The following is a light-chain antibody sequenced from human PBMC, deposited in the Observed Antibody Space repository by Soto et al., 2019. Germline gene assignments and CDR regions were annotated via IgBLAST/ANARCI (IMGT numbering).Light chain of an antibody. CDR3: QQRSNWPSLT. V-gene: IGKV3-11*01. J-gene: IGKJ4*01. CDR1: QSVGRY. CDR2: DAS. Sequence: EIVLIQSPATLSLSPGERATLSCGASQSVGRYLAWYQHKPGQAPRLLISDASNRATGIPARFSGSGSETDFTLTISSLETEDSAVYYCQQRSNWPSLTFGGGTKVDIK.